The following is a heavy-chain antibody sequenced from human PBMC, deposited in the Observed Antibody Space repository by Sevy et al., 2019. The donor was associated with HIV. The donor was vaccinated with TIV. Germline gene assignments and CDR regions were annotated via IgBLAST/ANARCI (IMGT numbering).Heavy chain of an antibody. CDR3: ARDSPQYYYDSSGYYPYYGMDV. V-gene: IGHV3-53*01. CDR1: GFTVSSNY. Sequence: GGSLRLSCAASGFTVSSNYMSWVRQAPGKGLEWVSVIYSGGSTYYVDSVKGRFTISRDNSKNTLYLQMNSLRAEETAGYYCARDSPQYYYDSSGYYPYYGMDVWGQGTTVTVSS. D-gene: IGHD3-22*01. J-gene: IGHJ6*02. CDR2: IYSGGST.